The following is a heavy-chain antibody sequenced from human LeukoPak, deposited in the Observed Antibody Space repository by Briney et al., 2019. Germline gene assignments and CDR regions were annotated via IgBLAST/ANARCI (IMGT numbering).Heavy chain of an antibody. CDR1: GGSISSSSYY. D-gene: IGHD3-10*01. CDR2: IYYSGYT. Sequence: SETLSLTCTVSGGSISSSSYYWDWIRQPPGKGLEWIGSIYYSGYTYYNPSLKSRVTISVDTSKNQFSLKLSSVTAADTAVYYCARVLWFGESRLDYWGQGTLVTVSS. J-gene: IGHJ4*02. V-gene: IGHV4-39*07. CDR3: ARVLWFGESRLDY.